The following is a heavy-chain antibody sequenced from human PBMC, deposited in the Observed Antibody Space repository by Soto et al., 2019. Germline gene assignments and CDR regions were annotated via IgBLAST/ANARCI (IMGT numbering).Heavy chain of an antibody. CDR1: GGTFSNSG. J-gene: IGHJ4*02. CDR2: IIPIFDTT. D-gene: IGHD3-3*01. V-gene: IGHV1-69*13. Sequence: ASVKVSCKASGGTFSNSGISWVRQAPGQGLEWMGGIIPIFDTTNYAQKLQGRITIIADESTNTVYMELSNLRSADTGVYYCSTAGQWYFWTASYFEHWGQGTPVTVSS. CDR3: STAGQWYFWTASYFEH.